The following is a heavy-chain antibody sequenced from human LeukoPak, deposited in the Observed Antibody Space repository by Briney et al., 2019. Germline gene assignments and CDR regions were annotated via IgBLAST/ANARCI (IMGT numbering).Heavy chain of an antibody. CDR2: IKQDGSEK. V-gene: IGHV3-7*04. D-gene: IGHD3-10*01. CDR1: GFTFSSYG. CDR3: ARAGRWDTSIDY. Sequence: HPGRSLRLSCAASGFTFSSYGMHWVRQAPGKGLEWVAHIKQDGSEKNYVDSVKGRITISRDNAKNSLYLQMNSLRAEDSAVYYCARAGRWDTSIDYWGQGTLVTVSS. J-gene: IGHJ4*02.